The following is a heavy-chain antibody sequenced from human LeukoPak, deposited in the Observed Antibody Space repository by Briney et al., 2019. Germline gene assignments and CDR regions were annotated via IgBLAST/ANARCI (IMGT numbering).Heavy chain of an antibody. Sequence: ASVKVSCMSSLYTFPRYGISGVRPAPGQGLEWMGWISEYKGNTNYAQKLQGRVTMTTDTSTSTAYMELRSLRSDDTAVYYGARWLLSAGDWLSLPTGWGQGTLVTVSS. D-gene: IGHD3/OR15-3a*01. CDR2: ISEYKGNT. CDR3: ARWLLSAGDWLSLPTG. J-gene: IGHJ4*02. V-gene: IGHV1-18*01. CDR1: LYTFPRYG.